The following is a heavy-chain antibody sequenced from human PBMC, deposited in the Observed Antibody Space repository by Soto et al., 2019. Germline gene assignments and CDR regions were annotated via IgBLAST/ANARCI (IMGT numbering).Heavy chain of an antibody. CDR2: ISVFNGDT. CDR3: ATKDDHKDDQPYYYGMDI. J-gene: IGHJ6*02. Sequence: QVQLLQSGGEVKTPGASLKVSCKAIGYTSSSYGINWVRQAPGQGLEWMGWISVFNGDTKYAQKCQARVAITKDPGTSTAHMELRSLRSDDAALYFCATKDDHKDDQPYYYGMDIWGQGTTVTVSS. CDR1: GYTSSSYG. V-gene: IGHV1-18*01. D-gene: IGHD3-16*01.